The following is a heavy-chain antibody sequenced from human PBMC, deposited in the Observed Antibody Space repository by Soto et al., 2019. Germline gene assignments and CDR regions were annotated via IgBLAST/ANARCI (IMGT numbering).Heavy chain of an antibody. V-gene: IGHV1-46*01. D-gene: IGHD1-7*01. CDR3: AKTGITGTTSFGFDY. CDR2: INTSGGST. Sequence: QVQLVQSGAEVKKPGASVKVSCKASGYTFTSYYMHWVRQAPGQGLEWRGIINTSGGSTSYAQKFQGRVTMTRDTSTSTVYMELSSLRSEDTAVYYCAKTGITGTTSFGFDYWGQGTLVTVSS. J-gene: IGHJ4*02. CDR1: GYTFTSYY.